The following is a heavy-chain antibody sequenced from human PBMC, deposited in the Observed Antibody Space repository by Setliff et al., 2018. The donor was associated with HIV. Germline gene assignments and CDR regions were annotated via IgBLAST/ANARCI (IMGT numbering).Heavy chain of an antibody. CDR2: IYPSDSAT. J-gene: IGHJ2*01. CDR1: GYSFTSHW. V-gene: IGHV5-51*01. CDR3: ARSLFITLFGVIYYPGYFDL. Sequence: GESLKISCKGSGYSFTSHWIAWVRQMPGQGLEWMGIIYPSDSATAYSPSFQGQITISADKSISTAYLQWSSLKASDTAIYYCARSLFITLFGVIYYPGYFDLWGRGTQVTVSS. D-gene: IGHD3-3*01.